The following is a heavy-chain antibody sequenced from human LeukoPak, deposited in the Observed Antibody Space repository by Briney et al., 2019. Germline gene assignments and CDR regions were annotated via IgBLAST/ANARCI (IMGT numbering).Heavy chain of an antibody. CDR3: ARVWGYYYDSSGYSASAFDI. Sequence: SETLSLTCTVSGGSISTSSYYWGWIRQPPGKGLEWIGSIYYSGNPYYNPSLKSRITISVDPSKNQFSLKLSSVTAADTAVYYCARVWGYYYDSSGYSASAFDIWGQGTMVTVSS. V-gene: IGHV4-39*07. CDR2: IYYSGNP. CDR1: GGSISTSSYY. J-gene: IGHJ3*02. D-gene: IGHD3-22*01.